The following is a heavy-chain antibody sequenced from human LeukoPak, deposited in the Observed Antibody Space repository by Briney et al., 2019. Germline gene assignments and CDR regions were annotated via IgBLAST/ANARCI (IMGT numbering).Heavy chain of an antibody. J-gene: IGHJ4*02. D-gene: IGHD3-10*01. V-gene: IGHV4-34*01. Sequence: SETLSLTCGLYGGSLSGYYWSWIRQPPGKGLEWIGEINHSGSTNYNPSLKSRVTISVDTSKNLFSLRLSFVTAADTAVYYCARGYDSGSYYRHWGQGTLVTVSS. CDR3: ARGYDSGSYYRH. CDR1: GGSLSGYY. CDR2: INHSGST.